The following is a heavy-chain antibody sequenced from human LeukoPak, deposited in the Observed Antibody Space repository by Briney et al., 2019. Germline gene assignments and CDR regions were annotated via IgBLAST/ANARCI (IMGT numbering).Heavy chain of an antibody. V-gene: IGHV3-20*04. CDR3: AREGWQNLIDY. J-gene: IGHJ4*02. D-gene: IGHD5-24*01. CDR1: GFLFEDYG. Sequence: GGSLRLSCAASGFLFEDYGMSWVRKAPGKGLEWVAGINWNGGSTGYADSVRGRFTISRDIAKKSLYLHMNSLRVDDTALYYCAREGWQNLIDYWGQGNHVIVSS. CDR2: INWNGGST.